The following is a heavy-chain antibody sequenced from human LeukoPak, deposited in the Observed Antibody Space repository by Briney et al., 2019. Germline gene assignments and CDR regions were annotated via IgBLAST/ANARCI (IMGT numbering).Heavy chain of an antibody. V-gene: IGHV3-48*04. CDR1: GFIFSSYS. D-gene: IGHD6-19*01. Sequence: GGSLRLSCAASGFIFSSYSMKWVRQAPGKGLEWVSYISSSSTTIYYADSVKGRFTISRDNAKSSLYLQMNGLRAEDTAVYYCARGGSGWTWGQGTLVTVSS. J-gene: IGHJ5*02. CDR3: ARGGSGWT. CDR2: ISSSSTTI.